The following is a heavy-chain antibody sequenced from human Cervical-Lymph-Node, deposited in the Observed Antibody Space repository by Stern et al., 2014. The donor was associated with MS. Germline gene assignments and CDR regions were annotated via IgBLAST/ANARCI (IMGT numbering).Heavy chain of an antibody. CDR3: ARDYGDYAFDY. CDR2: IYPGDSDT. V-gene: IGHV5-51*01. J-gene: IGHJ4*02. Sequence: EVQLVESGAEVKKPGESLKISCKGSGYSFTANCIAWVRQMPGKGLAWMGIIYPGDSDTRYSPSFQGQVTISADKSISTAYLQWSSLKASDTAMYYCARDYGDYAFDYWGQGTLVTVSS. D-gene: IGHD4-17*01. CDR1: GYSFTANC.